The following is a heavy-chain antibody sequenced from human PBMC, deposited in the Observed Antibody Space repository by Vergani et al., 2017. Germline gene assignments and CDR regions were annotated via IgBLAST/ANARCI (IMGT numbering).Heavy chain of an antibody. CDR2: IYDKGNT. D-gene: IGHD5-24*01. Sequence: QLQLQESGPRLVKPSETLSLTCSLSGMSISNNNYYWGWIRQSPGKGLEWIGSIYDKGNTYYNPSLKSRVAISVDTSKNQVSLNLGSVTAADTAVYYCARNRAIELAGRMHYYYAIDVWGQGTTVTVSS. CDR1: GMSISNNNYY. V-gene: IGHV4-39*01. J-gene: IGHJ6*02. CDR3: ARNRAIELAGRMHYYYAIDV.